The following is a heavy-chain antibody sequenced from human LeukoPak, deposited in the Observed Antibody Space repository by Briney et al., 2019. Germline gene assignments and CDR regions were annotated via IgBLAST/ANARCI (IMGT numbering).Heavy chain of an antibody. CDR2: IGTAGDP. V-gene: IGHV3-13*05. D-gene: IGHD3-9*01. Sequence: GGSLRLSCAASGFTFSSYDMHWVRQATGKGLEWVSAIGTAGDPYYPGSVKGRFTISRENAKNSLYLQVNSLRAGDTAVYYCARGSYYDILTGYYSDPMDVWGKGTTVTVSS. J-gene: IGHJ6*04. CDR1: GFTFSSYD. CDR3: ARGSYYDILTGYYSDPMDV.